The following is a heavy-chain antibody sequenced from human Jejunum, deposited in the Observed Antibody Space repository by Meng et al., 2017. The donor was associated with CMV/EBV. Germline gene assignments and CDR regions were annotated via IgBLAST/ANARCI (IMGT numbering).Heavy chain of an antibody. CDR2: IYRSGRN. CDR1: GGSNRNGRG. D-gene: IGHD4-17*01. J-gene: IGHJ4*02. V-gene: IGHV4-4*02. Sequence: QVESGGAGLGPGGSSGTLCPTCGVCGGSNRNGRGWRWVGQGLGKGVERKGKIYRSGRNNYNPAVKSRVSMTVDKYQTHFSQRLSSVTDADTAVYYCTTLYGESISWGQGTLVTVSS. CDR3: TTLYGESIS.